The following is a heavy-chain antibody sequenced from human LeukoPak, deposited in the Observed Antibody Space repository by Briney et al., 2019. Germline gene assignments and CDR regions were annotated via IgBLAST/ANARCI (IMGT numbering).Heavy chain of an antibody. D-gene: IGHD3-3*01. J-gene: IGHJ4*02. CDR1: GYTFTSYG. CDR3: AREVTIFGVVIEDY. CDR2: ISAYNGNT. V-gene: IGHV1-18*01. Sequence: GASVKVSFKASGYTFTSYGISWVRQAPGQGLEWMGWISAYNGNTNYAQKLQGRVTMTTDTSTSTAYMELRSLRSDDTAVYYCAREVTIFGVVIEDYWGQGTLVTVSS.